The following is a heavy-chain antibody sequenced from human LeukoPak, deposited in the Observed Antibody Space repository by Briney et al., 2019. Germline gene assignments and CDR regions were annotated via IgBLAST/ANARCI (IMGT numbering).Heavy chain of an antibody. Sequence: ASVKVSCKAFGYVFTSYGISWVRQSPGQGLEWMGWISAYNGNTSYAQKFQGRVTMTTDTSTSTAYMELRSLRSDDTAVYYCARVTRIIMIIVAPGESMDVWGQGTTVTVSS. D-gene: IGHD3-22*01. CDR1: GYVFTSYG. CDR3: ARVTRIIMIIVAPGESMDV. J-gene: IGHJ6*02. V-gene: IGHV1-18*01. CDR2: ISAYNGNT.